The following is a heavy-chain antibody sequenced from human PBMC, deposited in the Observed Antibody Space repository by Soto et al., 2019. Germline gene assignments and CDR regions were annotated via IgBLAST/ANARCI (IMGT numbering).Heavy chain of an antibody. Sequence: SETLSLTCTVAGGYINSGGYCWTWIKKPPGKGLEWIGYIFHTGSTNSNPSLKSRVTISMDTSKNQFSLKLTSVTAADTAVYYCAREGGGRSSFQYDYWGPGTLVTVSS. CDR3: AREGGGRSSFQYDY. D-gene: IGHD3-16*01. V-gene: IGHV4-61*08. J-gene: IGHJ4*02. CDR1: GGYINSGGYC. CDR2: IFHTGST.